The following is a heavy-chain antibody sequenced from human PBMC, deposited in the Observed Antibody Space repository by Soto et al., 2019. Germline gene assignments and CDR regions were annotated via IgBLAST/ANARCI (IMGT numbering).Heavy chain of an antibody. D-gene: IGHD6-19*01. CDR2: ISYDESNT. CDR1: GFSFSSYA. CDR3: AKPYYGGWYPDRVDS. J-gene: IGHJ4*02. V-gene: IGHV3-30*18. Sequence: QVQLVESGGGVVQPGRSLRLSCAASGFSFSSYAMYWVRQAPGKGLQWMAVISYDESNTYYADSVKGRFTISRDNSKNTVYLQMNSLRAEDTAVYYCAKPYYGGWYPDRVDSWGQGTLVTVSS.